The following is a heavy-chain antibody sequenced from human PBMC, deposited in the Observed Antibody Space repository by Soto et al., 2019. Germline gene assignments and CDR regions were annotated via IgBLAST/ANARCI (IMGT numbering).Heavy chain of an antibody. V-gene: IGHV3-30*03. CDR2: ISYDGSNK. Sequence: QVQLVESGGGVVQPGRSLRLSCAASGFTFSSYGMHWVRQAPGKGLEWVAVISYDGSNKYYADSVKGRFTISRDNSKNTLYLQMNSLRAEDTAVYYCASSGFDYYDSSGSAEYFQHWGQGTLVTVSS. CDR3: ASSGFDYYDSSGSAEYFQH. D-gene: IGHD3-22*01. CDR1: GFTFSSYG. J-gene: IGHJ1*01.